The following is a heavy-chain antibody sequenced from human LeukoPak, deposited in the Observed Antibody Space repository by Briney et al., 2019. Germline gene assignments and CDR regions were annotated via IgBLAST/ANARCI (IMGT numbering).Heavy chain of an antibody. CDR1: GFTFSSYS. V-gene: IGHV3-21*01. CDR2: ISSSSSYI. J-gene: IGHJ4*02. Sequence: GGSLRLSCAASGFTFSSYSMNWVRQAPGKGLEWVSSISSSSSYIYYADSVKGRFTISRDNAKNSLYLQMNSLRAEDTAVYYCARQYGWLLDPYFDYGGQGTLVTVSS. D-gene: IGHD5-12*01. CDR3: ARQYGWLLDPYFDY.